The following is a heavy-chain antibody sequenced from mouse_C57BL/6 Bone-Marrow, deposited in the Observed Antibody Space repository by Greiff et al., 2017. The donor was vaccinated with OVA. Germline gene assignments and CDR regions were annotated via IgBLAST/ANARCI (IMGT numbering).Heavy chain of an antibody. D-gene: IGHD1-1*01. CDR2: INPNNGGT. Sequence: VQLQQSGPELVKPGASVKISCKASGYTFNDYYMNWVKQSHGKSLEWIGDINPNNGGTSYNQKFKGKATLTVDKSSSTAYMELRSLTSEDSAVYYCARRLLLAYWGQGTLVTVSA. V-gene: IGHV1-26*01. CDR3: ARRLLLAY. CDR1: GYTFNDYY. J-gene: IGHJ3*01.